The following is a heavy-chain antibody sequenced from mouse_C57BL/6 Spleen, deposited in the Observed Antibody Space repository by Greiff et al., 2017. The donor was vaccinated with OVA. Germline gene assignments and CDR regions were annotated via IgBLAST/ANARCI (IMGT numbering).Heavy chain of an antibody. CDR1: GYTFTSYW. CDR2: INPSNGGT. CDR3: AREDYYGSNSWYFDV. D-gene: IGHD1-1*01. Sequence: QVQLQQPGTELVKPGASVKLSCKASGYTFTSYWMHWVKQRPGQGLEWIGNINPSNGGTNYNEKFKSKATLTVDKSSSTAYMQLSSLTSEDSAVYYCAREDYYGSNSWYFDVWGTGTTVTVSS. V-gene: IGHV1-53*01. J-gene: IGHJ1*03.